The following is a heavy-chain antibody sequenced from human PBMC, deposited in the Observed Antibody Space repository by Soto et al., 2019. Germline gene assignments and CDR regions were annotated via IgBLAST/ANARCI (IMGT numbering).Heavy chain of an antibody. V-gene: IGHV3-23*01. CDR1: GFTFSSYA. J-gene: IGHJ1*01. CDR3: SRGPRMARKKWYFKH. CDR2: ISGSGGST. Sequence: GGSLRLSCAASGFTFSSYAMSWVRQAPGKRLEWVSAISGSGGSTYYADSVKGRFTISRDNSKNTLYLQMNSLRAEDTAVYYCSRGPRMARKKWYFKHWGQSILVTVSS. D-gene: IGHD5-12*01.